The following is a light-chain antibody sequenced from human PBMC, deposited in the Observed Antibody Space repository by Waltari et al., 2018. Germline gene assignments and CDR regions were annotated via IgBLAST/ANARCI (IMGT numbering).Light chain of an antibody. CDR2: GAS. J-gene: IGKJ2*01. CDR3: QQYNNWYT. Sequence: EIVMTQSPATLSVSPGERATLSCRASQSVSRKLAWYQQKRGQAPRLLIYGASTRATGIPARFSGSGSWTEFTLTITSLQSEDFAVYYCQQYNNWYTFGQGTKLEIK. CDR1: QSVSRK. V-gene: IGKV3-15*01.